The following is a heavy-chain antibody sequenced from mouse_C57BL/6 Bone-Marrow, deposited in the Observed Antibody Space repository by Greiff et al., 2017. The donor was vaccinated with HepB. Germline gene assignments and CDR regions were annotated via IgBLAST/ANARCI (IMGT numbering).Heavy chain of an antibody. CDR1: GFNIKDDY. J-gene: IGHJ1*03. V-gene: IGHV14-4*01. D-gene: IGHD2-1*01. CDR2: IDPENGDT. Sequence: EVQGVESGAELVRPGASVKLSCTASGFNIKDDYMHWVKQRPEQGLEWIGWIDPENGDTEYASKFQGKATITADTSSNTAYLQLSSLTSEDTAVYYCTTFYYGNYVWYFDVWGTGTTVTVSS. CDR3: TTFYYGNYVWYFDV.